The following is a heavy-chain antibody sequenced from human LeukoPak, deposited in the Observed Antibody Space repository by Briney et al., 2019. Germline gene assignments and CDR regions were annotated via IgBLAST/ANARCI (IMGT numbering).Heavy chain of an antibody. D-gene: IGHD3-22*01. CDR3: AKVRDYDSSGYSDY. CDR2: ISGSGGGT. J-gene: IGHJ4*02. CDR1: GFTFSSYA. Sequence: PGGSLRLSCAASGFTFSSYAMNWVRQAPGKGLEWVSIISGSGGGTYSAVSVKGRFTISRDNFKNTLCLQMNSLRAEDTAVYYCAKVRDYDSSGYSDYWGQGNLVTVSS. V-gene: IGHV3-23*01.